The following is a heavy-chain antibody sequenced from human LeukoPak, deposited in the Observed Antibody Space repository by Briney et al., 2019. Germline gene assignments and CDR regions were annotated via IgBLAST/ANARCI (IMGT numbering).Heavy chain of an antibody. CDR2: RRNDGSIE. Sequence: PGGSLRLSCAASGFTFSSYGMHWVRQAPGRGLGWVAFRRNDGSIENYADTVKGRFTISRDNSKNTLYLQINSLRAEDTAVYYCARDTVETPNYYYGMDVWGQGTTVTVSS. CDR1: GFTFSSYG. CDR3: ARDTVETPNYYYGMDV. D-gene: IGHD4-23*01. J-gene: IGHJ6*02. V-gene: IGHV3-30*02.